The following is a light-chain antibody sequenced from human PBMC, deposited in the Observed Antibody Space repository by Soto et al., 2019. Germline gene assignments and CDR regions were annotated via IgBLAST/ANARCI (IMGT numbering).Light chain of an antibody. Sequence: EIVLTQSPGTLSLSPGERATLSCRASQSVSSSYLAWYQQKPGQAPRLLIYGASSRATGIPHRFSGSGSGTDFTLTISRLEPEDFAVYYCQQYGSRWTVGQGTKVEIK. V-gene: IGKV3-20*01. CDR1: QSVSSSY. J-gene: IGKJ1*01. CDR2: GAS. CDR3: QQYGSRWT.